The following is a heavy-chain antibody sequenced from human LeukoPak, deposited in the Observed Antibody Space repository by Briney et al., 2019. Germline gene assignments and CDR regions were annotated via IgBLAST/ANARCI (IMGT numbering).Heavy chain of an antibody. Sequence: GGSLRLSCAGPGFAFGTCAMSWVRQAPGMGLEGVSSISANGQATYYADSVEGRFTISRDNSKSTLYVQLNSLRAEDTATYYCARDPYNTILYRLAHWGKGTLVTVSS. V-gene: IGHV3-23*01. CDR1: GFAFGTCA. CDR2: ISANGQAT. CDR3: ARDPYNTILYRLAH. J-gene: IGHJ4*02. D-gene: IGHD3-10*01.